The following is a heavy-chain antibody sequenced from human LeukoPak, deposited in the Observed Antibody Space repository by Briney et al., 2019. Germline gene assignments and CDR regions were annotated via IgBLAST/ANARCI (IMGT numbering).Heavy chain of an antibody. J-gene: IGHJ4*02. Sequence: GRSLRLSCAASGFTFSSYGMHWVRQAPGKGLEWVAVIPYDGSNKYYADSVKGRSTISRDNSKNTLYLQMNSLRAEDTAVYYCAKDLQYCSGGSCSVYWGQGTLVTVSS. CDR3: AKDLQYCSGGSCSVY. CDR1: GFTFSSYG. V-gene: IGHV3-30*18. CDR2: IPYDGSNK. D-gene: IGHD2-15*01.